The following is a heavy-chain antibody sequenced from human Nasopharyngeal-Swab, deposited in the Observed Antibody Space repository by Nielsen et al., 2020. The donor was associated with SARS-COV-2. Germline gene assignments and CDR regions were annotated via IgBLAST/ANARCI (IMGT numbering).Heavy chain of an antibody. V-gene: IGHV5-10-1*01. J-gene: IGHJ3*02. CDR3: ARQYQNYFGSGDYHGAFDI. CDR2: VDPSDSYT. CDR1: GYSFSNYW. Sequence: GGSLRLSCEGSGYSFSNYWISWVRQVPGKGLEWMGKVDPSDSYTDYSPSLRGHVTISVDRSNSTAYLQWSSLKASDTAMYYCARQYQNYFGSGDYHGAFDIWGQGTMVTVSS. D-gene: IGHD3-10*01.